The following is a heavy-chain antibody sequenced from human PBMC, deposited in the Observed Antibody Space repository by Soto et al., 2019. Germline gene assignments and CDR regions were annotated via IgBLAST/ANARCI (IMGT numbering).Heavy chain of an antibody. Sequence: PGGSLRHSCAASGFTFSRYAMSWVRQAPGKGLEWVSAISGSGGSTYYADSVKGRFTISRDNSKNTLYLQMNSLRAEDTAVYYCAKSSGWPDYYMDVWGKGTTVTVCS. V-gene: IGHV3-23*01. CDR1: GFTFSRYA. J-gene: IGHJ6*03. D-gene: IGHD6-19*01. CDR3: AKSSGWPDYYMDV. CDR2: ISGSGGST.